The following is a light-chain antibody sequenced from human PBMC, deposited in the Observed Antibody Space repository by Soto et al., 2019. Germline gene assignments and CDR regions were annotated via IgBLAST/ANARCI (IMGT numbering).Light chain of an antibody. CDR3: LQHNSYPRT. Sequence: DIQLTQSPSFLSASVGDRFTITCRASQGIRDALGWYQQKPGKAPKGLIYAASTLQSGVPSRFSGSGSGTEFTLTISSLQPEDFATYYCLQHNSYPRTFGQGTKVDI. CDR2: AAS. J-gene: IGKJ1*01. CDR1: QGIRDA. V-gene: IGKV1-17*01.